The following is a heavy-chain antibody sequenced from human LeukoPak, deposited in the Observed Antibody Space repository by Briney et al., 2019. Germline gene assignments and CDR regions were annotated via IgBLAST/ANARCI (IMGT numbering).Heavy chain of an antibody. CDR2: IIPIFGTA. Sequence: GASVKVSCKASGGTFSSYAISWVRQAPGQGLEWMGGIIPIFGTANYAQKFQGRVTITADESTSTAYMELSSLRSEGTAVYYCGIPLSIGSLGDWGQGTLVTVSS. CDR1: GGTFSSYA. D-gene: IGHD6-19*01. J-gene: IGHJ4*02. CDR3: GIPLSIGSLGD. V-gene: IGHV1-69*01.